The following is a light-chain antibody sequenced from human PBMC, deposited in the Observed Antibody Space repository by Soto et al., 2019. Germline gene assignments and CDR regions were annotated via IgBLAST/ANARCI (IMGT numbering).Light chain of an antibody. V-gene: IGKV1-5*03. Sequence: DIQMTQSPSILSASVGDRVTITCRASQRIDTWLAWYQQKPGTAPKLLIYKATTLQSGVPSRFSGSGSGTEFTLAISSLEPDDFANYYCQQYETFSPWTLGQGTKVDI. CDR1: QRIDTW. CDR3: QQYETFSPWT. J-gene: IGKJ1*01. CDR2: KAT.